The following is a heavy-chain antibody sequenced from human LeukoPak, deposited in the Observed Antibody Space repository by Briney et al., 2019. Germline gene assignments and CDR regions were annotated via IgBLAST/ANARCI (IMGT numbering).Heavy chain of an antibody. CDR1: GFTFSSYS. Sequence: GGSLRLSCAASGFTFSSYSMNWVRQAPGKGLEWVSSISSSSSYIYYADSVKGRFTISRDNAKNSLYLQMNSLRAEDTAVYYCARKLWAYYGMDVWGQGTTVTVSS. CDR2: ISSSSSYI. J-gene: IGHJ6*02. V-gene: IGHV3-21*01. CDR3: ARKLWAYYGMDV. D-gene: IGHD5-18*01.